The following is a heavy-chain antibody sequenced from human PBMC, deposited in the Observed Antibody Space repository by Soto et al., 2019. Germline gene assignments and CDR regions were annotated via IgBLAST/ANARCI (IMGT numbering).Heavy chain of an antibody. CDR1: GGTFSSYA. CDR2: IIPIFGTA. Sequence: ASVKVSCKASGGTFSSYAISWVRQAPGQGLEWMGGIIPIFGTANYAQKFQGRVTITADESTSTAYMELSSLRSEDTAVYYCARAVIREQWLVPPEWYYYHGMDVWGQGTTVTVSS. CDR3: ARAVIREQWLVPPEWYYYHGMDV. J-gene: IGHJ6*02. D-gene: IGHD6-19*01. V-gene: IGHV1-69*13.